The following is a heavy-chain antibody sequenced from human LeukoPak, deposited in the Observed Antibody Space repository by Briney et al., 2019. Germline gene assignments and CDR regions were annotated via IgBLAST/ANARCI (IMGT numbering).Heavy chain of an antibody. Sequence: SETLSLTCAVYGGSFSGYYWSWIRQPPGKGLEWIGEINHSGSTNYNPSLKSRVTISVDTSKNQFSLKLSSVTAADTAVYYCASTGGGRYQDYWGQGTLVTVSS. CDR3: ASTGGGRYQDY. CDR1: GGSFSGYY. D-gene: IGHD2-8*02. V-gene: IGHV4-34*01. CDR2: INHSGST. J-gene: IGHJ4*02.